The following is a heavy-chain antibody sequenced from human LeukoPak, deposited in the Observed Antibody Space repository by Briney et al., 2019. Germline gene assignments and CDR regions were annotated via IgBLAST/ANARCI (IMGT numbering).Heavy chain of an antibody. V-gene: IGHV4-59*01. Sequence: SETLSLTCTVSGGSISSYYWSWIRQPPGKGLEWIGYIYYSGSTNYNPSPKSRVTVSVDTSKNQFSLELSSVTAADTAVYYCASHPSRAGAFDIWGQGTMVTVSS. CDR3: ASHPSRAGAFDI. J-gene: IGHJ3*02. CDR2: IYYSGST. CDR1: GGSISSYY.